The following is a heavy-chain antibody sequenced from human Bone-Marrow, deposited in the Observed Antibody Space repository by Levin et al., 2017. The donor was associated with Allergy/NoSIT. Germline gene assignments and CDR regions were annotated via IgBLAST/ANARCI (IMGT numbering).Heavy chain of an antibody. Sequence: GGSLRLSCVASGFTFSTSDMDWVRQAPGKGLEWISYIHLSGTTKYYTDSVKGRFTISRDDAKHSVYLQMSSLRDEDTAVYYCARLGVTTGLTQWGQGTLVTVSS. CDR2: IHLSGTTK. V-gene: IGHV3-48*02. CDR3: ARLGVTTGLTQ. CDR1: GFTFSTSD. J-gene: IGHJ4*02. D-gene: IGHD4-17*01.